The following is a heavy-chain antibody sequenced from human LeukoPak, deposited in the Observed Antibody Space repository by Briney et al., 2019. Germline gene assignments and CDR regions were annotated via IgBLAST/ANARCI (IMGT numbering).Heavy chain of an antibody. J-gene: IGHJ4*02. CDR3: ARDLGYCTNGVCHTRFDY. D-gene: IGHD2-8*01. Sequence: GGSLRLSCAASGFNVSNNYMSWVRQAPGKGLEWVSVIYRGGSTYYADSVKGRFIMSRDNSKNTVYLQMDSLRAEDTAVYYCARDLGYCTNGVCHTRFDYWGQGTLVAVSS. V-gene: IGHV3-53*01. CDR1: GFNVSNNY. CDR2: IYRGGST.